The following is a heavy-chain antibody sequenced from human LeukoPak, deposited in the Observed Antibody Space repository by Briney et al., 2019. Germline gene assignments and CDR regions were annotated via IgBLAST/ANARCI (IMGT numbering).Heavy chain of an antibody. J-gene: IGHJ3*02. V-gene: IGHV3-20*04. CDR3: ARGSREDAFDI. CDR1: GFTFDDYG. CDR2: INWNGGST. Sequence: GGSLRLSCAASGFTFDDYGMSWVRQAPGKGLEWVSGINWNGGSTGYADSVKGRFTISRDNAKNSLYLQMNSLRAEDTDMHYGARGSREDAFDIWGNGTMVTVSA.